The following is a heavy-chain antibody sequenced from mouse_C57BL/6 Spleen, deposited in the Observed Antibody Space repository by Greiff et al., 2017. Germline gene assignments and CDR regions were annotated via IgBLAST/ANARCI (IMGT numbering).Heavy chain of an antibody. D-gene: IGHD2-1*01. CDR3: ARYGNSGYFDY. J-gene: IGHJ2*01. CDR2: IRNKANGYTT. CDR1: GFTFTDYY. Sequence: EVKVIESGGGLVQPGGSLSLSCAASGFTFTDYYMSWVRQPPGKALEWLGFIRNKANGYTTEYSASVKGRFTISRDNSTSILYLHMNALRAEDSATYYCARYGNSGYFDYWGQGTTLTVSS. V-gene: IGHV7-3*01.